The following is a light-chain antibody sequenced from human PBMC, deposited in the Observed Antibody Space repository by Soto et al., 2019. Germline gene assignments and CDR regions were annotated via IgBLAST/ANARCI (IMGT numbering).Light chain of an antibody. J-gene: IGKJ1*01. V-gene: IGKV3-20*01. CDR1: QSVSSSY. Sequence: ENVLTQSPDTLSLSAGERATLSCRASQSVSSSYLAWYQQKPGQAPRLLIYGASNRATGIPDRFSGSGSGTDFTLTISRLEPEDFAVYYCQQYGSSPQTFGQGTKVEIK. CDR2: GAS. CDR3: QQYGSSPQT.